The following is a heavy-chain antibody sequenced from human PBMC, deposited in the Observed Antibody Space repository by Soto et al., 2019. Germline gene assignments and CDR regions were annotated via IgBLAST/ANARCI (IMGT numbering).Heavy chain of an antibody. J-gene: IGHJ4*02. D-gene: IGHD6-6*01. CDR3: ARGLRSVLDY. V-gene: IGHV3-33*01. CDR1: GFIFSNFG. CDR2: ISSDEKIK. Sequence: QVQLVESGGGVVQPGGSLRLSFVAAGFIFSNFGMHWVRQAPGKGLEWVAVISSDEKIKQYADSVRGRFAISRDNSKNTLYLQMTSLRAEDTAIYYCARGLRSVLDYWGQGTLVTVSS.